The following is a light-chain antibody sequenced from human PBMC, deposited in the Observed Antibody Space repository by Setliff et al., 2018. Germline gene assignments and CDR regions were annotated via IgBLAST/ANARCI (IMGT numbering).Light chain of an antibody. J-gene: IGLJ1*01. V-gene: IGLV2-8*01. Sequence: QSALTQPPSASGSPGQPVTISCAGTSIDLSGYNYVSWYQQRPGKAPQLIIYDVTKRPSGVPDRFSGSKSGNTASLTVSGLQAEDEADYYCSSYAGSNNFVFGTGTKVTVL. CDR1: SIDLSGYNY. CDR2: DVT. CDR3: SSYAGSNNFV.